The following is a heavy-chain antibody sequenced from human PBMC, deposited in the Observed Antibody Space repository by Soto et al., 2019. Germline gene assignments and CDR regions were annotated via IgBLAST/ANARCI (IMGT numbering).Heavy chain of an antibody. CDR2: MNPNSGNT. CDR1: GYTFTSYD. D-gene: IGHD3-3*01. J-gene: IGHJ4*01. Sequence: ASVKVSCKASGYTFTSYDINWVRQATGQGLEWMGWMNPNSGNTGYAQKFQGRVTMTRNTSISTAYMELSSLRSEDTAVYYCARYLPTYYDFWSGRPGYYFDYWGQ. V-gene: IGHV1-8*01. CDR3: ARYLPTYYDFWSGRPGYYFDY.